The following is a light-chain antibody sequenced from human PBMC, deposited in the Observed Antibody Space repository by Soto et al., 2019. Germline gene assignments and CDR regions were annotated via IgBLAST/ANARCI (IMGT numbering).Light chain of an antibody. V-gene: IGKV1-12*01. CDR2: EAT. CDR1: QGLKF. J-gene: IGKJ5*01. Sequence: DIQMTQSPSSLSASVGYRVTITCRASQGLKFLAWYQQKPGKAPRLLIYEATNLQSGVPPRFSGSGSGTDFTLTISSLQPEDFATYFCQQANSFPITFGQGTRLEIK. CDR3: QQANSFPIT.